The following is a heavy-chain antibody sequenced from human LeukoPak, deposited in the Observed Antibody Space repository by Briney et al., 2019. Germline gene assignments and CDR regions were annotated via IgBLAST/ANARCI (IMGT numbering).Heavy chain of an antibody. CDR3: ARDSSTLWFGEEFDY. D-gene: IGHD3-10*01. Sequence: PGGSLRLSCAASGFTFSSHWMHWVRQAPGKGLVWVSRINSDGSSTNYADSVKGRFTISRDNAKNTLYLQMNSLRAEDTAVYYCARDSSTLWFGEEFDYWGQGTPVTVSS. CDR1: GFTFSSHW. V-gene: IGHV3-74*01. J-gene: IGHJ4*02. CDR2: INSDGSST.